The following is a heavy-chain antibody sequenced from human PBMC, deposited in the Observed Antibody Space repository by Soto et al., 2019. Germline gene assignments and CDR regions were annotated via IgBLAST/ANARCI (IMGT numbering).Heavy chain of an antibody. D-gene: IGHD3-3*01. J-gene: IGHJ4*02. Sequence: SETLSLTCTVSGGSISSYYWSWIRQPPGKGLEWIGYIYYSGSTNYKPSLKSRVTISVDTSKNQLSLKLSSVTAADTAVYYCARSTYDFWSGYFDYWGQGTRVTVSS. V-gene: IGHV4-59*01. CDR3: ARSTYDFWSGYFDY. CDR1: GGSISSYY. CDR2: IYYSGST.